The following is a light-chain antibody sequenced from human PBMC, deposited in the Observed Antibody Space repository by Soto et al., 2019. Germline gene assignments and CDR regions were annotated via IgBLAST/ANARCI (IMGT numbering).Light chain of an antibody. CDR1: QSFNSIY. Sequence: EIMLTQSPATLSVSQGERATLSCRASQSFNSIYLAWYQQKPGQAPSLLIYGAFTRATGIPARFSGTGSGTEFTLTISSLQSEDLALYYCQQYNDWPLTFGQGTKVDIK. J-gene: IGKJ1*01. V-gene: IGKV3-15*01. CDR2: GAF. CDR3: QQYNDWPLT.